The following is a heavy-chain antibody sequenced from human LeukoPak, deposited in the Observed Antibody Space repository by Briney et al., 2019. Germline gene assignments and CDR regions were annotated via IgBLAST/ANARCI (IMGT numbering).Heavy chain of an antibody. Sequence: PSETLSLTCTVSGGSISSSSYYWGWIRQPPGKGLEWIGSIYYSGSTYYDPSLKSRVTISVDTSKNQFSLKLSSVTAADTAVYYCARDFPPPRIAVAGTDLGYWGQGTLVTVSS. V-gene: IGHV4-39*07. J-gene: IGHJ4*02. CDR1: GGSISSSSYY. CDR2: IYYSGST. D-gene: IGHD6-19*01. CDR3: ARDFPPPRIAVAGTDLGY.